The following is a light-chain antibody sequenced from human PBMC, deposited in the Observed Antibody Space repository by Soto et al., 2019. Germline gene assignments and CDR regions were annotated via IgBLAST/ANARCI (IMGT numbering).Light chain of an antibody. V-gene: IGKV3-15*01. CDR2: GAS. J-gene: IGKJ1*01. CDR3: QQYNNWPPWT. Sequence: EIVMTQSPATLSVSPGQRATLSCRASQSVVSSLAWYQHKRGQAPRLLIFGASTRATGIPARFSGSGSATEFTLTISSLQSEDFAVYYCQQYNNWPPWTFGQGTKVEIK. CDR1: QSVVSS.